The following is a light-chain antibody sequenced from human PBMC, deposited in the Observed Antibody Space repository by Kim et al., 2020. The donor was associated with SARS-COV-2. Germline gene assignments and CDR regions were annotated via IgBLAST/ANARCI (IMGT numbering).Light chain of an antibody. Sequence: ENVMTQSPGTLSLSPGERATLSCRASQSVSSNFLAWHQQKAGQPPSLIIYSASSSASGIAGRISGSASAADSLLTISTLAADVFAEYYRQQYTTSPGTFGQGTKVDIK. V-gene: IGKV3-20*01. CDR3: QQYTTSPGT. CDR2: SAS. CDR1: QSVSSNF. J-gene: IGKJ1*01.